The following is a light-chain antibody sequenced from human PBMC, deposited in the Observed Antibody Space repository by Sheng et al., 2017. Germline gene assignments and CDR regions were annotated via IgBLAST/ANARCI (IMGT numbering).Light chain of an antibody. Sequence: EIVLTQSPGTLSLSPGERATLSCRASQRVTSNYLAWYQQKPGQAPRLLIYGASIRATGIPDRFSGTGSGTDFTLTVSRLEPEDYAVYYCQQYGDSVTFGQGTKVDIK. CDR1: QRVTSNY. V-gene: IGKV3-20*01. CDR3: QQYGDSVT. CDR2: GAS. J-gene: IGKJ1*01.